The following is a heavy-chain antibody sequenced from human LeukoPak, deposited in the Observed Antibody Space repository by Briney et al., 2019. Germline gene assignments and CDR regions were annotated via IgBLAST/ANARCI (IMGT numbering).Heavy chain of an antibody. V-gene: IGHV3-11*04. J-gene: IGHJ6*03. Sequence: GGSLRLSCAASGFTFSDYYMSWIRQAPGKGLEWVSYISASGATIYYADSVKGRFTFSRDNAKNSLYLEMNSLRVEDTAVYYCAKAAMVRGVTYYYYYMDVWGKGTTVTISS. CDR3: AKAAMVRGVTYYYYYMDV. CDR1: GFTFSDYY. D-gene: IGHD3-10*01. CDR2: ISASGATI.